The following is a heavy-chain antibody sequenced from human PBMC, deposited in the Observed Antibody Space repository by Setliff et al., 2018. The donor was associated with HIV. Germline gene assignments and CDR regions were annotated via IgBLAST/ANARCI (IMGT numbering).Heavy chain of an antibody. CDR1: GYSFSDYW. V-gene: IGHV5-51*01. D-gene: IGHD3-22*01. Sequence: GESLKLSCKASGYSFSDYWIGWVRQMPGKGLEWMGIIFPDDSDTRYSPSFQGHVTISADKSISTAYLQWSSLKASDTAIYYCARLGDDNSGYYQFWGQGTLVTVSS. CDR3: ARLGDDNSGYYQF. CDR2: IFPDDSDT. J-gene: IGHJ4*02.